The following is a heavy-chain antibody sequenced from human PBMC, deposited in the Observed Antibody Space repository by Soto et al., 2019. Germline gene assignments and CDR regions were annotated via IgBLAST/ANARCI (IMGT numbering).Heavy chain of an antibody. CDR1: GYTFTSYG. CDR2: ISAYNGNT. J-gene: IGHJ4*02. V-gene: IGHV1-18*01. Sequence: QVQLVQSGAAVKKPGASVKVSCKASGYTFTSYGISWVRQAPGQGLEWMGWISAYNGNTNYAQKLQGRGTMTTDTSTSTAYMELRSLRSDDTAVYYCARVWYCGGDCYSWFDYWGQGTLVTVSS. CDR3: ARVWYCGGDCYSWFDY. D-gene: IGHD2-21*02.